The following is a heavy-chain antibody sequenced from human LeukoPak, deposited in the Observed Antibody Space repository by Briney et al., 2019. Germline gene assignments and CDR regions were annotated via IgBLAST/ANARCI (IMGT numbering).Heavy chain of an antibody. V-gene: IGHV3-48*03. CDR2: ISSSGSTI. Sequence: GGSLRLSCAASGFTFSSYEMNWVRQAPGKGLEWVSHISSSGSTIYYADSVKGRFTISRDNAKNSLYLQMNSLRAEDTAVYYCASPIAVAGSYWGQGTLVTVSS. J-gene: IGHJ4*02. D-gene: IGHD6-19*01. CDR3: ASPIAVAGSY. CDR1: GFTFSSYE.